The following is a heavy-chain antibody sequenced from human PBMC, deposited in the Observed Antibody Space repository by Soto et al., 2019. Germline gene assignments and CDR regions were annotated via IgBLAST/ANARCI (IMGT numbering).Heavy chain of an antibody. Sequence: QLQLQESGPGLVKPSETLSLTCSVSGGSIITTDYYWAWIRQPPGRELEWFGSISNTGTTFYNPSPKVRAPISEAPPKSKFSRGLPSVTASNTAVYYCAGHGRKGRTLMVTGWSTPGAKGPLVNV. V-gene: IGHV4-39*01. J-gene: IGHJ5*02. CDR1: GGSIITTDYY. D-gene: IGHD2-8*01. CDR3: AGHGRKGRTLMVTGWSTP. CDR2: ISNTGTT.